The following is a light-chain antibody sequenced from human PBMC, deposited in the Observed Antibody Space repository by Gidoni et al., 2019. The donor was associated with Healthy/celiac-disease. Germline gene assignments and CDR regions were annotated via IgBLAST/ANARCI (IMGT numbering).Light chain of an antibody. J-gene: IGKJ5*01. CDR1: QSVSSSY. V-gene: IGKV3-20*01. Sequence: EIVLTQSPGTLSVSPGERATLSCRASQSVSSSYLAWYQQKPGQAPRLLIYGASSRATGIPDRFSGSGSGTDFTLTISRLEPEDFAVYYCQQYGSSPVITFGQGTRLEIK. CDR2: GAS. CDR3: QQYGSSPVIT.